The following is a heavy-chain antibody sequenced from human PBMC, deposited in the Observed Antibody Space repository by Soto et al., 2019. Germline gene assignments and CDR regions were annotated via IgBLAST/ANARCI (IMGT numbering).Heavy chain of an antibody. Sequence: QVLLVQSGTEVKKPGASVKLSCKASGYTFASYAIHWVRQARGQGLEWMGKITTATGDTRYSQNFEGRVTIASDTSATTAHMELSSLTSEDTAVFYCARGLRVDSGYNSDAGRVYYYHGMDVWGQGTTVTVSS. J-gene: IGHJ6*02. CDR2: ITTATGDT. V-gene: IGHV1-3*04. CDR1: GYTFASYA. CDR3: ARGLRVDSGYNSDAGRVYYYHGMDV. D-gene: IGHD5-12*01.